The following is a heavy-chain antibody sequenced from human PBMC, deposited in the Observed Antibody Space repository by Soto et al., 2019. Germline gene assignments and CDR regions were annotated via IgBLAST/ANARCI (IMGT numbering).Heavy chain of an antibody. CDR1: GGTFSSYT. CDR3: ARGAYYDILTDY. V-gene: IGHV1-69*02. Sequence: GASVKVSCKASGGTFSSYTISWVRQAPGQGLEWKGKIIPILGIANYAQKFQGRVTITADKSTSTAYMELISLRSEDTAVYYCARGAYYDILTDYWGQGTLVTVSS. CDR2: IIPILGIA. D-gene: IGHD3-9*01. J-gene: IGHJ4*02.